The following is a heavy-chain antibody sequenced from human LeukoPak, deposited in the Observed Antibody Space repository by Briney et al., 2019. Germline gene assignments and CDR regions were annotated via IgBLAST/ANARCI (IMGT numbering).Heavy chain of an antibody. V-gene: IGHV1-2*02. J-gene: IGHJ3*02. CDR3: ARDQTLMNIVATSLETFDI. CDR1: GYTFTDYY. CDR2: INPNSGGT. Sequence: GASVKVSCKASGYTFTDYYIHWVRQAPGQGLEWMGWINPNSGGTNYAQKFQGRVTMTTDTSTSTAYMELRSLRSDDTAVYYCARDQTLMNIVATSLETFDIWGQGTMVSVSS. D-gene: IGHD5-12*01.